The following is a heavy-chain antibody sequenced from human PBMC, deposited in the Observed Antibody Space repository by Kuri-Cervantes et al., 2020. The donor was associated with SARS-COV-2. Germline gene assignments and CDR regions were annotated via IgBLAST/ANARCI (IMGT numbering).Heavy chain of an antibody. Sequence: GGSLRLSCVGTGFTFSGYTMNWVRQAPGKGLEWVSSISSSSSYIYYADSVKGRFTISRDNAKNSLYLQMNSLRAEDTAVYYCAVPKGNDYYGSGSYDYWGQGTLVTVSS. D-gene: IGHD3-10*01. CDR1: GFTFSGYT. V-gene: IGHV3-21*01. CDR2: ISSSSSYI. CDR3: AVPKGNDYYGSGSYDY. J-gene: IGHJ4*02.